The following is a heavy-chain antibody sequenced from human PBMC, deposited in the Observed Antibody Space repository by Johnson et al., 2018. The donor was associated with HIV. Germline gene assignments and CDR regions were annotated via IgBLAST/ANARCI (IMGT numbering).Heavy chain of an antibody. CDR2: IYSGGGT. Sequence: VQLVESGGGLVQPGGSLRLACAASGFTVSRNYMSWVSQAPGKGLEWVSVIYSGGGTYYADSVKGRFTISRDNSKNTLYLQMNSLRAEDTAAYYCASAIPGRSSLDGFDFWGQGTMVTVS. CDR1: GFTVSRNY. CDR3: ASAIPGRSSLDGFDF. J-gene: IGHJ3*01. V-gene: IGHV3-66*01. D-gene: IGHD2-2*01.